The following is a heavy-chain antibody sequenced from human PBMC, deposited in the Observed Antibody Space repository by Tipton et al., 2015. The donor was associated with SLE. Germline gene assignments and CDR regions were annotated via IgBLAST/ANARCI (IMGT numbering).Heavy chain of an antibody. Sequence: TLSLTCTVSGSSISSYYWGWIRQPPGKGLECIGYIYHSGTTKYNPSLKSRVTISVDTSKNQFSLKLSSVTAADTAVYYCAREPVYYYYYMDVWGKGTTVTVSS. CDR1: GSSISSYY. V-gene: IGHV4-59*12. CDR3: AREPVYYYYYMDV. J-gene: IGHJ6*03. CDR2: IYHSGTT.